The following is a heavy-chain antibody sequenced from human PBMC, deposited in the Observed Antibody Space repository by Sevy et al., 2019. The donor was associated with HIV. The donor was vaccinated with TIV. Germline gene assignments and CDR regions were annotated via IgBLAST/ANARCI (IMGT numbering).Heavy chain of an antibody. J-gene: IGHJ3*02. CDR2: TYYRSKWYD. CDR1: GDSVSSNSAA. Sequence: SETLSLTCAISGDSVSSNSAAWNWIRQSPSRGLEWLGRTYYRSKWYDDYAVSVKSRITINPDSSKNQFSLQLNSVTPEDTAVYYCARAGDYVWGRYRFDAFDIWGQGTMVTVSS. D-gene: IGHD3-16*02. V-gene: IGHV6-1*01. CDR3: ARAGDYVWGRYRFDAFDI.